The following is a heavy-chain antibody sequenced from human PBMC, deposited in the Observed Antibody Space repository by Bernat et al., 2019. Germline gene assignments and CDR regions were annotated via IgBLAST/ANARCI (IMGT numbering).Heavy chain of an antibody. CDR1: GFTFSSYS. D-gene: IGHD6-19*01. V-gene: IGHV3-21*01. J-gene: IGHJ4*02. CDR2: ISSSSSYI. CDR3: ARSQPTSRSSGYAVY. Sequence: EVQLVESGGGLVKPGGSLRLSCAASGFTFSSYSMNWVRQAPGKGLEWVSSISSSSSYIYYADSVKGRFTISRDNAKNSLYLQMNSLRAEDTAVYYCARSQPTSRSSGYAVYWGQGTLVTVSS.